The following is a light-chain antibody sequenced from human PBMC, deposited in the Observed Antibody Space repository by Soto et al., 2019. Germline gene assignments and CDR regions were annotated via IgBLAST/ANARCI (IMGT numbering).Light chain of an antibody. CDR1: SSDVGGYNY. CDR3: SSYTSSSTLVV. J-gene: IGLJ2*01. Sequence: QSALTQPASVSGSPGQAITISCTGTSSDVGGYNYVSWYQQHPGKAPKLMLSEVSNRPSGVSNRFSGSKSGNTASLTISGLQAEDEADYYCSSYTSSSTLVVFGGGTKLTVL. CDR2: EVS. V-gene: IGLV2-14*01.